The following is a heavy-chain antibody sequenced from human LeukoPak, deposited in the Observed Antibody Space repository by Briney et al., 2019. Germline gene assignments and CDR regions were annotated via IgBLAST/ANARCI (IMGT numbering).Heavy chain of an antibody. Sequence: PGGSLRLSCAASGFTFSSYAMNWVRQAPGKGLEWVSGLSGSGRGGSTYYAASVKGRFTISRENSKNTLYLQMNSLRAEDTAVYYCARVWLQSKSLPDWGQGTLVTVSS. D-gene: IGHD5-24*01. CDR1: GFTFSSYA. CDR2: LSGSGRGGST. CDR3: ARVWLQSKSLPD. V-gene: IGHV3-23*01. J-gene: IGHJ4*02.